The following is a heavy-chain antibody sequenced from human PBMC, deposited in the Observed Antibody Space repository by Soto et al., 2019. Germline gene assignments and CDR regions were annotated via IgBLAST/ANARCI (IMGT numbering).Heavy chain of an antibody. J-gene: IGHJ3*02. V-gene: IGHV1-46*01. D-gene: IGHD6-6*01. CDR3: ARVPDLYSSSSDGEAAFDI. CDR2: INPSGGST. Sequence: PGPPVKVSCKASGYTFTSYYMHWVRQAPGQGLEWMGIINPSGGSTSYAQKFQGRVTMTRDTSTSTVYMELSSLRSEDTAVYYCARVPDLYSSSSDGEAAFDIWGQGTMVTVSS. CDR1: GYTFTSYY.